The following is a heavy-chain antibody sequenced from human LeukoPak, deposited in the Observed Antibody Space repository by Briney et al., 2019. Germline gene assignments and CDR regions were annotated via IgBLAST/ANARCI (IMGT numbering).Heavy chain of an antibody. D-gene: IGHD4-17*01. V-gene: IGHV1-69*06. J-gene: IGHJ6*03. CDR3: AREMDETTVTTSRVLYYYYYMDV. CDR2: IIPIFGTA. CDR1: GGTFSSYA. Sequence: ASVKVSCKASGGTFSSYAISWVRQAPGQGLEWMGGIIPIFGTANYAQKFQGRVTITADKSTSTVYMELSSLRSEDTAVYYCAREMDETTVTTSRVLYYYYYMDVWGKGTTVTVSS.